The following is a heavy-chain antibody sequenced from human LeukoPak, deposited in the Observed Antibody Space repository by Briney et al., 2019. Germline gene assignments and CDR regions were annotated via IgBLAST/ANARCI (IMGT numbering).Heavy chain of an antibody. Sequence: ASVKVSCKASGYTFTGYYMHWVRQAPGQGLEWMGWINPNSGGTNYAQKLQGRVTMTTDTSTSTAYMELRSLRSDDTAVYYCARDSGGPTYYDFWSGYYSRGPRPSYFDYWGQGTLVTVSS. CDR1: GYTFTGYY. CDR2: INPNSGGT. D-gene: IGHD3-3*01. J-gene: IGHJ4*02. V-gene: IGHV1-2*02. CDR3: ARDSGGPTYYDFWSGYYSRGPRPSYFDY.